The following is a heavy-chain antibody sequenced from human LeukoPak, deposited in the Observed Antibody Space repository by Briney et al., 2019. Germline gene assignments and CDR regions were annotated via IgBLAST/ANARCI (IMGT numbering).Heavy chain of an antibody. J-gene: IGHJ4*02. CDR2: LYSNGNT. Sequence: SETLSLTCSFSGGSIRGGGYYWGWVRQPPGKGLEWIASLYSNGNTFYNPSLKSRVTISEESSKSQFSLKLRTVTAADTAVYFCWRAADHWGQGILVTVSS. CDR1: GGSIRGGGYY. CDR3: WRAADH. V-gene: IGHV4-39*01.